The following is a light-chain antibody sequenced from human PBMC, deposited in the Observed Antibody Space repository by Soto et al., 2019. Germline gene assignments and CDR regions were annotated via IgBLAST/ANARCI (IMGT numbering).Light chain of an antibody. CDR1: QSISRW. V-gene: IGKV1-5*03. Sequence: DIQMTQSPSTLSASVGDRVTITCRASQSISRWLAWYQQKPGTAPKLLIYEASTLESGVPSRSSGSRSGTEFTLTVSSLQPDDFATYYCQQYNDSFPYTFGQGTKVDIK. J-gene: IGKJ2*01. CDR3: QQYNDSFPYT. CDR2: EAS.